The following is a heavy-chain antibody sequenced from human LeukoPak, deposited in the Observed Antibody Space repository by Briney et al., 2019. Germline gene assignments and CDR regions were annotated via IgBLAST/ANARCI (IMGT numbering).Heavy chain of an antibody. V-gene: IGHV4-38-2*02. CDR2: IYHSGST. Sequence: SETLSLTCTVSGYSISSGYYWGWIRQPPGKGLEWIGSIYHSGSTYYNPSLKSRVTISVDTSKNRFSLKLSSVTAADTAVYYCARGNYDFWSGYKYNWFDPWGQGTLVTVSS. J-gene: IGHJ5*02. D-gene: IGHD3-3*01. CDR3: ARGNYDFWSGYKYNWFDP. CDR1: GYSISSGYY.